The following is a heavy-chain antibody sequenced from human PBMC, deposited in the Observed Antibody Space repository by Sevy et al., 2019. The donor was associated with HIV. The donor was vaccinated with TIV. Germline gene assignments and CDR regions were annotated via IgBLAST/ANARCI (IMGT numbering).Heavy chain of an antibody. Sequence: SGPTLVNPTQTLTLTCTFSGFSLSTSGVGVGWIRQPPGKALEWLALIYWNDDKCYSPSLKSRLTITKGTSKNQVVLTMTNMDPVDTATYDCAHVGVSGYYWYYYYGMDVCGQGTTVTVSS. CDR1: GFSLSTSGVG. CDR3: AHVGVSGYYWYYYYGMDV. V-gene: IGHV2-5*01. CDR2: IYWNDDK. D-gene: IGHD3-22*01. J-gene: IGHJ6*02.